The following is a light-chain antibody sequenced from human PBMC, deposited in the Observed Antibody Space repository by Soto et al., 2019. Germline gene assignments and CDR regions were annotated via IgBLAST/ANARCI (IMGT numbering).Light chain of an antibody. J-gene: IGKJ2*01. CDR2: AAS. Sequence: DIQMTQSPSSLSASVGDRVTITCRASQSISSYLNWYQQKPGKAPKLLIYAASSLQSGVPSRFSGSGSGTEFTLTISSLQPEDFATYYCQQSYSTPPTFGQGNKLEIK. CDR3: QQSYSTPPT. V-gene: IGKV1-39*01. CDR1: QSISSY.